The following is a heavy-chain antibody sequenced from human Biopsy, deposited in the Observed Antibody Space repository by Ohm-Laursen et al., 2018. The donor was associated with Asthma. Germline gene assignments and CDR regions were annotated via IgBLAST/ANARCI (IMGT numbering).Heavy chain of an antibody. CDR3: ARAQDYYDSGGYYRGFDY. Sequence: TLPLTGTVSGGSISSSNYYWGWIRQPPGKGLEWIGNIYYGGSTYYSPSLKSRITISEDTSKNQFSMKLSSVTAAGTAVYYCARAQDYYDSGGYYRGFDYWGQGTLVTVSS. CDR1: GGSISSSNYY. V-gene: IGHV4-39*07. D-gene: IGHD3-22*01. J-gene: IGHJ4*02. CDR2: IYYGGST.